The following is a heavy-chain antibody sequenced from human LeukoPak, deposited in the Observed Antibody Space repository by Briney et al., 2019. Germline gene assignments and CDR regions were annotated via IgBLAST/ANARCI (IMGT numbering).Heavy chain of an antibody. CDR1: GGSIRDTTYY. V-gene: IGHV4-39*07. J-gene: IGHJ4*02. CDR2: IYHSGST. D-gene: IGHD2-2*01. Sequence: SETLSLTCTVSGGSIRDTTYYWGWIRQPPGKGLEWIGSIYHSGSTYYNPSLKSRVTISVDTSKNQFSLKLSSVTAADTAVYYCARVRGSSTILYYFDYWGQGTLVTVSS. CDR3: ARVRGSSTILYYFDY.